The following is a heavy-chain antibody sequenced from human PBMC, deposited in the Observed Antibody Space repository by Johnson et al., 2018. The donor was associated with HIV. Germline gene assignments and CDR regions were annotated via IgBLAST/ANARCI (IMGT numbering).Heavy chain of an antibody. CDR2: IRYDGNNK. Sequence: QVQLVESGGGVVQPGRSLRLSCAASGFTFSSYGMHWVRQAPGKGLEGVAFIRYDGNNKYYADSVKGRFTISRDNSKNTLFLQMNSLRAEDTAVYYCAKGRGSPPGAFDIWGQGTMVTVSS. CDR3: AKGRGSPPGAFDI. D-gene: IGHD1-26*01. V-gene: IGHV3-30*02. J-gene: IGHJ3*02. CDR1: GFTFSSYG.